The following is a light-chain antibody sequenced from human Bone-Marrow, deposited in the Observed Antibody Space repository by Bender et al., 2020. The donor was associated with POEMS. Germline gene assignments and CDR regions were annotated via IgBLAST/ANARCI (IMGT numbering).Light chain of an antibody. CDR1: ALPKKY. V-gene: IGLV3-10*01. CDR3: FSSDTSGYLVM. J-gene: IGLJ3*02. CDR2: DDR. Sequence: SYELTQPPSVSLSPGQPARITCSGNALPKKYAYWYQQKSGQAPILVIYDDRKRPSGIPGRFSGSSSGTVATLAISEAQVEDEAVYYSFSSDTSGYLVMFGRATKLTVL.